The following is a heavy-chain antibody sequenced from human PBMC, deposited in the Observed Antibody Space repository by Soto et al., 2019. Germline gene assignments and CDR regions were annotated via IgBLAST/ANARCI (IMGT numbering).Heavy chain of an antibody. D-gene: IGHD3-3*01. CDR2: ISAYNGNT. J-gene: IGHJ6*02. Sequence: ASVKVSCKASGYTFTSYGISWVRQAPGQGLEWMGWISAYNGNTNYAQKLQGRVTMTTDTSTSTAYMELRSLRSDDTAVYYCARDGGSLRFLGWLSLRRQYGMDVWGQGTTVTVSS. V-gene: IGHV1-18*01. CDR3: ARDGGSLRFLGWLSLRRQYGMDV. CDR1: GYTFTSYG.